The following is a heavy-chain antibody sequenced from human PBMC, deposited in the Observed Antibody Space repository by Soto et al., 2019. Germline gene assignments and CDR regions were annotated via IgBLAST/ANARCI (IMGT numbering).Heavy chain of an antibody. CDR3: ARHGDQWWTPSFDY. V-gene: IGHV4-34*01. D-gene: IGHD2-15*01. Sequence: SETLSLTCAVYSGSFSGYYWSWIRQPPGKGLEWIGEINHSGSTNYNPSLKSRVTISVDTSKNQFSLKLSSVTAADTAVYYCARHGDQWWTPSFDYWGQGTLVTVSS. J-gene: IGHJ4*02. CDR2: INHSGST. CDR1: SGSFSGYY.